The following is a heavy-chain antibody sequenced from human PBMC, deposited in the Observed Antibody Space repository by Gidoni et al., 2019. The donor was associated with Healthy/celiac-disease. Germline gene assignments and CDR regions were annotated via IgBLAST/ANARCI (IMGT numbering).Heavy chain of an antibody. Sequence: EVQLVESGGGLVKPGGSLRLSCAASGFTFSSHSMNWVRPAPGKGLEWVSSISSSSSYIYYADSVKGRFTISRDNAKNSLYLQMNSLRAEDTAVYYCARVPRVPRQPYYYGSSGLHDAFDIWGQGTMVTVSS. V-gene: IGHV3-21*01. CDR1: GFTFSSHS. D-gene: IGHD3-22*01. CDR2: ISSSSSYI. CDR3: ARVPRVPRQPYYYGSSGLHDAFDI. J-gene: IGHJ3*02.